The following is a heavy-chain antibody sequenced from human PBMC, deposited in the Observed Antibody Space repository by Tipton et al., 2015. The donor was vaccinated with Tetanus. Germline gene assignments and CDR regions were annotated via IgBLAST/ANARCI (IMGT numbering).Heavy chain of an antibody. D-gene: IGHD3-22*01. CDR1: GYTFTGYY. J-gene: IGHJ6*02. Sequence: QVQLVQSGAEVKKPGASVKVSCKASGYTFTGYYIYWVRQAPGQGLECMGWIDPNSGGTAYAQKFQGRVTMTRDTSISTAYMELRSLRSDDTAVYYCARDRGDYIYYGMDVWGPGTTVTVS. V-gene: IGHV1-2*02. CDR3: ARDRGDYIYYGMDV. CDR2: IDPNSGGT.